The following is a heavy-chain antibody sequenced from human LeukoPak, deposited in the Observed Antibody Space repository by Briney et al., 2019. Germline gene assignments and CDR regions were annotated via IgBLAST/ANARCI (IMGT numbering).Heavy chain of an antibody. CDR2: IYYSGST. D-gene: IGHD3-22*01. CDR3: ARDRRGYYYDSSGYYYDAFDI. CDR1: GGSISSSSYY. V-gene: IGHV4-39*07. Sequence: SETLSLTFTVSGGSISSSSYYWGWIRQPPGKGLEWIGSIYYSGSTYYNPSLKSRVTISVDTSKNQFSLKLSSVTAADTAVYYYARDRRGYYYDSSGYYYDAFDIWGQGTMVTVSA. J-gene: IGHJ3*02.